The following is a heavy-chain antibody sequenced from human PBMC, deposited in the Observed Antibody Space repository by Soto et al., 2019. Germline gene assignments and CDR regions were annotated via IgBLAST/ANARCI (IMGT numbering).Heavy chain of an antibody. CDR2: IYHSGST. CDR3: ASGGVAGTGYYFDY. D-gene: IGHD1-1*01. V-gene: IGHV4-30-2*01. J-gene: IGHJ4*02. CDR1: GGSISSGGYS. Sequence: PSETLSLTCAVSGGSISSGGYSWSWIRQPPGKGLEWIGYIYHSGSTYYNPSLKSRVTISVDRSKNQFSLKLSSVTAADTAVYYCASGGVAGTGYYFDYWGQGTLVTVSS.